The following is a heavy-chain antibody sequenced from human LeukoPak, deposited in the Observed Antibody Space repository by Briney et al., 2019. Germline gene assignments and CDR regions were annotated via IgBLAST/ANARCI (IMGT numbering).Heavy chain of an antibody. D-gene: IGHD3-10*01. CDR2: IYYSGST. CDR1: GGSISSYY. Sequence: SETLSPTCTVSGGSISSYYWSWIRQPPGKGLEWIGYIYYSGSTKYNPPLNSRVTISVDTSKNQFSLKLSFVTAADTAVYYCARVPLRYYSRYYYYGMDVWGQGTTVTVSS. J-gene: IGHJ6*02. CDR3: ARVPLRYYSRYYYYGMDV. V-gene: IGHV4-59*08.